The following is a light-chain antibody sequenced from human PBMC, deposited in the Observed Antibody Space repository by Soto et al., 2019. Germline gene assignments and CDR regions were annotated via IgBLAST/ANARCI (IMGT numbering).Light chain of an antibody. CDR3: QQYNSYWT. CDR1: QSISSW. J-gene: IGKJ1*01. V-gene: IGKV1-5*03. CDR2: KAS. Sequence: GARVTITCRASQSISSWLAWYQQKPGKAPKLLIYKASNLASGVPSRFSGSGSGAEFTLTISSLRPDDFATYYCQQYNSYWTFGQGTKVEIK.